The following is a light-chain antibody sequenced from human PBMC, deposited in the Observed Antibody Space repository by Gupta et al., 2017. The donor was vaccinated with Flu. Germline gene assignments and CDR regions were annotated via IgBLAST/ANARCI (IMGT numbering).Light chain of an antibody. CDR3: GPWETSLSDTVV. Sequence: VTISSTERSSTIGSSYVSCYPQLPETAPNLLLYDNNKRHSGAPDAVSSSNSGTSTTMVITGLPTGEEAAYYCGPWETSLSDTVVFGGGTKLTVL. CDR1: SSTIGSSY. CDR2: DNN. J-gene: IGLJ2*01. V-gene: IGLV1-51*01.